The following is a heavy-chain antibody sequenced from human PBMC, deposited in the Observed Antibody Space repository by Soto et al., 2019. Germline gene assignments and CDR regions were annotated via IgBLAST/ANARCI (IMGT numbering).Heavy chain of an antibody. CDR2: INPNSGGT. D-gene: IGHD6-13*01. CDR3: ARAGYSSSWYFDY. Sequence: ASVKVSCKASGYTFTGYYMHWVRQAPGQGLEWMGWINPNSGGTNYAQKFQGWVTMTRDTYISTAYMELSRLRSDDTAVYYCARAGYSSSWYFDYWGQGTLVTVSS. J-gene: IGHJ4*02. CDR1: GYTFTGYY. V-gene: IGHV1-2*04.